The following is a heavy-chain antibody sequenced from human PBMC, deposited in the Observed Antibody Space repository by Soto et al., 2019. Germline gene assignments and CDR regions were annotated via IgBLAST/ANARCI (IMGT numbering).Heavy chain of an antibody. CDR3: ARDGNFYDTSGFYSD. Sequence: QVQLVQSGAEVKEPGSSVKVSCKSSGGTFSGAVINWVRQAPGQGLEWMGGIIRISGTPNYAQRFQGRVTITADESTSTAYMELSSLRSEDTAMYYCARDGNFYDTSGFYSDWGQGTLVTVSS. CDR2: IIRISGTP. CDR1: GGTFSGAV. D-gene: IGHD3-22*01. J-gene: IGHJ4*02. V-gene: IGHV1-69*01.